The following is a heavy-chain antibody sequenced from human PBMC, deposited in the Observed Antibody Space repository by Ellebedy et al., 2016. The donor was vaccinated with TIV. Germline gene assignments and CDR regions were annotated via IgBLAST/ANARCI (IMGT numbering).Heavy chain of an antibody. CDR1: GLTLSSHD. D-gene: IGHD2-2*01. Sequence: GESPKISXAASGLTLSSHDMHWVRQATGKGLDWVSAIGTAGDTYYADSVKGRFTISRENAKNSLYLQMNSLRAGDTAVYYCARERRTAAGFDAFDLWGQGTMVTVSS. J-gene: IGHJ3*01. CDR3: ARERRTAAGFDAFDL. V-gene: IGHV3-13*01. CDR2: IGTAGDT.